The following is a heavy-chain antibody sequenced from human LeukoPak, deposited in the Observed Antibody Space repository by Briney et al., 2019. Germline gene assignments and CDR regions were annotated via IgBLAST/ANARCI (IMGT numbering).Heavy chain of an antibody. D-gene: IGHD3-10*01. CDR1: GYTLTELS. Sequence: ASVKVSCKVSGYTLTELSMHWVRQAPGKGLEWMGGFDPEDGEPIYAQKFQGRVTMTEDTSTDTADMELSSLRSEDTAVYDCATRLFGELLFVVDAFEICGQGTMVTVSS. V-gene: IGHV1-24*01. J-gene: IGHJ3*02. CDR2: FDPEDGEP. CDR3: ATRLFGELLFVVDAFEI.